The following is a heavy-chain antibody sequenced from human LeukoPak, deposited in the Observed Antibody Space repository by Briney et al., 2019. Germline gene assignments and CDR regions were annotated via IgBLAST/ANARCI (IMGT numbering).Heavy chain of an antibody. D-gene: IGHD3-10*01. CDR3: ARITMVRGAPNWFDP. J-gene: IGHJ5*02. CDR2: FYHSGST. V-gene: IGHV4-38-2*02. CDR1: GYSISSGYY. Sequence: PSETLSLTCTVSGYSISSGYYWSWIRQPPGKGLEWIGSFYHSGSTYYNPSLKSRVTISVDTSKNQFSLKLSSVTAADTAVYYCARITMVRGAPNWFDPWGQGTLVTVSS.